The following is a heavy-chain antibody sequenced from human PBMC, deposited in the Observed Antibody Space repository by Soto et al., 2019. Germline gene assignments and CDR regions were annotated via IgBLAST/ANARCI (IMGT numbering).Heavy chain of an antibody. D-gene: IGHD3-10*01. Sequence: QVQLVESGGGVVQPERSLTLSCAASGFTFSSYGMHWVRQAPGTGLEWVAVIWHDGMNKYYADSVRGRFTISRDNSKKNMELEMNSLRAEDTAVYYCARDRGSADPIDYWGQGTLVTVSS. CDR3: ARDRGSADPIDY. J-gene: IGHJ4*02. CDR2: IWHDGMNK. V-gene: IGHV3-33*01. CDR1: GFTFSSYG.